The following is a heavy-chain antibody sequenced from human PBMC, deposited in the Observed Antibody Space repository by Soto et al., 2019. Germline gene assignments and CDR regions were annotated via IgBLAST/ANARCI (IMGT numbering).Heavy chain of an antibody. J-gene: IGHJ4*02. D-gene: IGHD3-22*01. CDR1: GFTFSSYS. V-gene: IGHV3-48*01. CDR3: AKGYYYDTSSYFTY. CDR2: ISSGDST. Sequence: GGSLRLCCAASGFTFSSYSMNWVRQAPGKGLEWVSYISSGDSTYYADSVKGRFTISRDNSKNTLYLQMNSLRAEDTAVYYCAKGYYYDTSSYFTYWGQGALVTVSS.